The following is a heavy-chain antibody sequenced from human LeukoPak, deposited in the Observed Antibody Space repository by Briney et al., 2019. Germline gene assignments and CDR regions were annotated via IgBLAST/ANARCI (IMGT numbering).Heavy chain of an antibody. CDR3: ARSRSVSNYKGMDV. V-gene: IGHV3-21*05. D-gene: IGHD5/OR15-5a*01. J-gene: IGHJ6*02. CDR1: GFTFSSHG. Sequence: GGSLRLSCAASGFTFSSHGMNWVRQAPGKGLEWVSFISSSSDYIYYADSVKGRFTISRDNARNSLYLQMNSLRAEDTAVYYCARSRSVSNYKGMDVWGQGTTVTVSS. CDR2: ISSSSDYI.